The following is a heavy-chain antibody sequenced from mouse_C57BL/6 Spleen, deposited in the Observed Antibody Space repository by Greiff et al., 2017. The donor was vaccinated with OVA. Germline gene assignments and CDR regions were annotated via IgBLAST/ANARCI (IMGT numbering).Heavy chain of an antibody. Sequence: QVQLQQSGTELVKPGASVKLSCKASGYTFTSYWMHWVKQRPGQGLEWIGNINPSNGGTNYNEKFKSKATLTVDKSSSTAYMQLSSLTSEDSAVYYCARFTTVVAKDAMDDWGQGTSVTVSS. V-gene: IGHV1-53*01. D-gene: IGHD1-1*01. CDR1: GYTFTSYW. CDR3: ARFTTVVAKDAMDD. J-gene: IGHJ4*01. CDR2: INPSNGGT.